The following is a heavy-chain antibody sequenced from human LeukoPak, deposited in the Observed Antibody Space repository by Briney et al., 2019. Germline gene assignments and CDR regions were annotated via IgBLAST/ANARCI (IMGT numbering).Heavy chain of an antibody. V-gene: IGHV3-23*01. CDR2: ISGSGGST. CDR1: GFTLSSYA. CDR3: AKPFIWNCVNWFDP. D-gene: IGHD1-7*01. J-gene: IGHJ5*02. Sequence: GGSLRLASAASGFTLSSYAMSWDRQAPGEGLEWVSAISGSGGSTYYAESVKGWFTISRDNSKNTLYLQMNSLRAEDTAVYYCAKPFIWNCVNWFDPGGQGTLLTVS.